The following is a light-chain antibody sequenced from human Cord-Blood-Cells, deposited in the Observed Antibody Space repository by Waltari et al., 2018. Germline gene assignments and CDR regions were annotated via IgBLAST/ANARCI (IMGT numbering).Light chain of an antibody. Sequence: EIVLTQSPGPLSLSPGERATLSCRASQSVSSSYLAWYQQKPGQAPRLLIYGPSSRATGIPDRFSGSVSGTDFTLTISRLEPEDFAVYYCQQYGSSPPYTFGQGTKLEIK. J-gene: IGKJ2*01. V-gene: IGKV3-20*01. CDR3: QQYGSSPPYT. CDR2: GPS. CDR1: QSVSSSY.